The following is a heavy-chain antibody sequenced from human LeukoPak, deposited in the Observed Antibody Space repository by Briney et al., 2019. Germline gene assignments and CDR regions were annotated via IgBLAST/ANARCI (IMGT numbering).Heavy chain of an antibody. V-gene: IGHV4-4*07. CDR2: IYTSGST. Sequence: SETLSLTCTVSGGSISSYYWSWIRQPAGKGLEWIGRIYTSGSTNYNPSLKSRVTMSVDTSKNQFSPKLSSVTAADTAVYYCARARGKDCSSTSCYLPYYYGMDVWGQGTTVTVSS. CDR3: ARARGKDCSSTSCYLPYYYGMDV. J-gene: IGHJ6*02. CDR1: GGSISSYY. D-gene: IGHD2-2*01.